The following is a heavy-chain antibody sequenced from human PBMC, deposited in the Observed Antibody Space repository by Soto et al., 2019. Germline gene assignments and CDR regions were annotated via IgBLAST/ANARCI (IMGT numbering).Heavy chain of an antibody. J-gene: IGHJ3*02. CDR3: ARWGEPAVKAFDI. CDR1: GASVSDYY. D-gene: IGHD2-21*01. Sequence: TSETLSLTCTVSGASVSDYYWNWIRQPPGKGLEWIGYIHYTGSSNYNPSLKSRVTMSVDTSKNQFSLKMTSVTAADTAVYYCARWGEPAVKAFDIWGQGTMVTVSS. CDR2: IHYTGSS. V-gene: IGHV4-59*02.